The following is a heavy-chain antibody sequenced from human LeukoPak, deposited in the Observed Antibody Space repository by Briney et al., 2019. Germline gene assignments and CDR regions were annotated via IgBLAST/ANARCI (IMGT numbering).Heavy chain of an antibody. Sequence: GGSLRLSCVGSGFSFRSHWVNWVRQSPGKGLEWVANIKPDGSDKYYVDSARGRFTVSRDNAKNSAFLQMNSLRAEDTAIYYCATISAQTFDIWVQGTLVGVRS. CDR1: GFSFRSHW. CDR3: ATISAQTFDI. CDR2: IKPDGSDK. V-gene: IGHV3-7*01. J-gene: IGHJ3*02. D-gene: IGHD5-24*01.